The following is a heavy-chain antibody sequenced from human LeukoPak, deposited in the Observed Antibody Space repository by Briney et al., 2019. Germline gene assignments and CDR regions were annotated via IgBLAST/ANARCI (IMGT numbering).Heavy chain of an antibody. CDR1: GFTFSSYS. V-gene: IGHV3-48*01. Sequence: PGGSLRLSCAASGFTFSSYSMNWVRQAPGKGLEWVSYISSSSSTIYYADSVKGRFTISRDNAKNSLYLQMNSLRAEDTAVYYCARGGDSSGWYYYNWFDPWGQGTLVTVSS. D-gene: IGHD6-19*01. J-gene: IGHJ5*02. CDR2: ISSSSSTI. CDR3: ARGGDSSGWYYYNWFDP.